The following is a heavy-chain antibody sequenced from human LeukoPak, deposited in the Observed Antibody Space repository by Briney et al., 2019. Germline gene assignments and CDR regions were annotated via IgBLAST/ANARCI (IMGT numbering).Heavy chain of an antibody. V-gene: IGHV1-8*03. Sequence: ASVKVSCKGYGYTFINHDIDWVRQAARQGLEWMGWMNSNSGITGYAQNFQGRLSLTRNTSINTAYMELNSLTSEDTAVYYCARGGVLLYYFDFWGQGTLVTVSS. CDR2: MNSNSGIT. J-gene: IGHJ4*02. D-gene: IGHD3-10*01. CDR1: GYTFINHD. CDR3: ARGGVLLYYFDF.